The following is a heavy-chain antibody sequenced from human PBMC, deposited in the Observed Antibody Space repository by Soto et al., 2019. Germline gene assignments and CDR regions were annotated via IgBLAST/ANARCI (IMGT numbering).Heavy chain of an antibody. CDR2: IYYLGST. Sequence: PSETLSLTCSVSCGSMSEYFWSWIRQSPGKGLEWIGYIYYLGSTDYNPSLRSRVTISVDTSKRQFSLRLTSVTAADTAVYYCARDGYDGSGSPYPAYWGPGTQVTAPQ. CDR1: CGSMSEYF. J-gene: IGHJ4*02. V-gene: IGHV4-59*01. D-gene: IGHD3-10*01. CDR3: ARDGYDGSGSPYPAY.